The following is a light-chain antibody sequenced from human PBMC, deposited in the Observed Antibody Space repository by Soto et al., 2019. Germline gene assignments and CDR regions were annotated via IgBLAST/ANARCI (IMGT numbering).Light chain of an antibody. V-gene: IGLV2-14*01. CDR1: SSDVGGYNY. J-gene: IGLJ1*01. Sequence: QSALTQPASVSGSPGQSITISCTGASSDVGGYNYVSWYQQHPGKAPKLMIYEISNRPSGVSNRFSGSKSGNTASLTISGLQAEDEADYYCCSYTTRSTLDVFGTGTKLTVL. CDR3: CSYTTRSTLDV. CDR2: EIS.